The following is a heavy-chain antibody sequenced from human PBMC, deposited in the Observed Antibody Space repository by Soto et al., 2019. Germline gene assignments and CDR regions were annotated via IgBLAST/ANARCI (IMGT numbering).Heavy chain of an antibody. CDR1: GFTVSNNY. D-gene: IGHD6-13*01. Sequence: EVQLVETGGGLIQPGGSLRLSCAASGFTVSNNYMSWVRQAPGKGLEWVSLIYSGGSTYYADSVKGRFTISRDNSKNTLYLQMNSLRAEDTAVYYCWTYSSLDYWGQGTLVTVAS. J-gene: IGHJ4*02. V-gene: IGHV3-53*02. CDR3: WTYSSLDY. CDR2: IYSGGST.